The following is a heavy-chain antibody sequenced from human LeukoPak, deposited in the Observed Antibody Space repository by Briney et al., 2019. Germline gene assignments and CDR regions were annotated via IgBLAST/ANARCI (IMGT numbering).Heavy chain of an antibody. CDR3: AREPTPYYYGSGSYSN. CDR2: IDPSDSYT. J-gene: IGHJ4*02. CDR1: GYSFTSYW. D-gene: IGHD3-10*01. Sequence: KNGESLKISCKGSGYSFTSYWTSWVRQMPGKGLEWMGRIDPSDSYTNYSPSFQGHVTISADKSISTAYLQWSSLKASDTAMYYCAREPTPYYYGSGSYSNWGQGTLVTVSS. V-gene: IGHV5-10-1*01.